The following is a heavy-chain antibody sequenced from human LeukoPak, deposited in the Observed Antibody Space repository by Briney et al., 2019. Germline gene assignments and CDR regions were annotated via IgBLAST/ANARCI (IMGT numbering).Heavy chain of an antibody. D-gene: IGHD6-6*01. V-gene: IGHV4-34*01. CDR3: ASIAMGIAARGWFDP. J-gene: IGHJ5*02. CDR2: INQSGST. Sequence: SETLSLTCAVYGDSFSGYYWSWLRQPPGKGLEWIGEINQSGSTNYNPSLKSRVTISVDTSKNQFSLKLSSVTAADTAVYYCASIAMGIAARGWFDPWGQGTLVTVSS. CDR1: GDSFSGYY.